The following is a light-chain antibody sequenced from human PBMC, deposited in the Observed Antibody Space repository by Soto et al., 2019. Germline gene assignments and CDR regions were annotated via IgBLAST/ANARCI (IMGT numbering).Light chain of an antibody. CDR2: TAS. CDR3: QDSTCYPNA. CDR1: QTISSW. J-gene: IGKJ1*01. Sequence: DIHMTQYPSTLSGSLGDRVAISCLASQTISSWLAWYQQKPGKAPKLLIYTASTLRSGVPSRFSGSGSGTEFTLTISSLQPDDFAPYCCQDSTCYPNAFGQVTKVDIK. V-gene: IGKV1-5*03.